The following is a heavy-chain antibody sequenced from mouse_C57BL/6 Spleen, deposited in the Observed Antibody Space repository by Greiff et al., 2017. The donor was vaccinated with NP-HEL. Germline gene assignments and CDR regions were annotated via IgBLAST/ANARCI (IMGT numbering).Heavy chain of an antibody. J-gene: IGHJ3*01. CDR1: GYSITSGYY. V-gene: IGHV3-6*01. CDR3: ARAIYYGNYEGSY. D-gene: IGHD2-1*01. CDR2: ISYDGSN. Sequence: EVQRVESGPGLVKPSQSLSLTCSVTGYSITSGYYWNWIRQFPGNKLEWMGYISYDGSNNYNPSLKNRISITRDTSKNQFFLKLNSVTTEDTATYYCARAIYYGNYEGSYWGQGTLVTVSA.